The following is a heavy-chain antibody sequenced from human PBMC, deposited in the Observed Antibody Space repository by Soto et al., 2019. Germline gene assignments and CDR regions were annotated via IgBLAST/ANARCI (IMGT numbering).Heavy chain of an antibody. Sequence: PGGSLRLSCAASGFTFTSYAVSWVRQAPGKGLEWVSGISGSGGSAYYADSVKGRFTISRDNSENTLFLQLNSLRAEDTAVYYCAKAVIVLTGATRHYFDNWGQGTLVTVSS. CDR1: GFTFTSYA. CDR3: AKAVIVLTGATRHYFDN. J-gene: IGHJ4*02. CDR2: ISGSGGSA. V-gene: IGHV3-23*01. D-gene: IGHD1-26*01.